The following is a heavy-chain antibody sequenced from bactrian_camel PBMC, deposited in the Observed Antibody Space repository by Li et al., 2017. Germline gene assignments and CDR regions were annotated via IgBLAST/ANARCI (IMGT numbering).Heavy chain of an antibody. J-gene: IGHJ7*01. CDR1: GYTSSPYC. D-gene: IGHD7*01. Sequence: QLVESGGGSVQSGGSLRLSCEAPGYTSSPYCMAWFRRAPGSDRKSSVFISAIDTNGATKYADFVKGRFAMSQDFAKNTAYLQMNSLKPEDTAMYYCKARSRGGSVSECGYYGTDYWGKGTQVTVS. CDR2: IDTNGAT. V-gene: IGHV3S53*01.